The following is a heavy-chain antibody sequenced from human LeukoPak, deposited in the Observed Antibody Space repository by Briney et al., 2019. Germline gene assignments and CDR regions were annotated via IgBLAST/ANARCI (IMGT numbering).Heavy chain of an antibody. J-gene: IGHJ4*02. Sequence: TGGSLRLSCAASGFTFSSYAMHWVRQAPGKGLEWVAVISYDGSNKYYADSVKGRFTISRDNSKNTLYLQMNSLRAEDTAVYYFGRDLSGLIPLGYLDYWGQGTLVTVSS. D-gene: IGHD2-21*01. V-gene: IGHV3-30-3*01. CDR2: ISYDGSNK. CDR3: GRDLSGLIPLGYLDY. CDR1: GFTFSSYA.